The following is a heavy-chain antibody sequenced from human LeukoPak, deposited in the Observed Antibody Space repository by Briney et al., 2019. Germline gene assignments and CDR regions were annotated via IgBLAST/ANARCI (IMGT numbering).Heavy chain of an antibody. CDR3: ARDAPPKYYDFWGGYYYYYGMDV. D-gene: IGHD3-3*01. J-gene: IGHJ6*02. V-gene: IGHV3-21*01. CDR2: ISSSSSYI. CDR1: GFTFSSYS. Sequence: GGSLRLSCAASGFTFSSYSMNWVRQAPGKGLEWVSSISSSSSYIYYADSVKGRFTISRDNAKNSLYPQMNSLRAEDTAVYYCARDAPPKYYDFWGGYYYYYGMDVWGQGTTVTVPS.